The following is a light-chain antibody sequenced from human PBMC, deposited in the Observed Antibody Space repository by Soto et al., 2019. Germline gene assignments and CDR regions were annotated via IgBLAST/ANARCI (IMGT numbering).Light chain of an antibody. CDR3: HQFSFSHT. V-gene: IGKV1-5*03. CDR2: KAS. Sequence: DIQMTQSPSTLSASVGDRVTITCRASQSISNWLAWYQQKPGKAPKLLIYKASTLESGVPSRLSGTGSGTEFTLTISSLQPDDFATYYCHQFSFSHTFGGGTKVEIK. CDR1: QSISNW. J-gene: IGKJ4*01.